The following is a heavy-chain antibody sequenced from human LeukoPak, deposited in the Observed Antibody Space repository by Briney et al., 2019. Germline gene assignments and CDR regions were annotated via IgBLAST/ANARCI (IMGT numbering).Heavy chain of an antibody. CDR1: GFSFDDYD. V-gene: IGHV3-9*01. J-gene: IGHJ6*03. CDR2: ISWNGGGI. D-gene: IGHD3-10*01. CDR3: AKNGDSRAYYYFYMDV. Sequence: PGRSLRLSCAASGFSFDDYDMHWVRHAPGKGLEWVSGISWNGGGIGYADSVKGRFTISRDNAKNSLYLQMNSLRGEDSALYYCAKNGDSRAYYYFYMDVWGKGTTVTVS.